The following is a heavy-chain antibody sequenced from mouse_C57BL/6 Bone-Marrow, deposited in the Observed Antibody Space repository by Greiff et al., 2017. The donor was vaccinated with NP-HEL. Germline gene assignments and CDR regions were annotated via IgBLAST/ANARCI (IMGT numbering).Heavy chain of an antibody. CDR1: GFNIKDYY. J-gene: IGHJ2*01. Sequence: VQLQQSGAELVRPGVSVKLSCTASGFNIKDYYMHWVKQRPEQGLEWIGRIDPEDGDTEYAPKFQGKATMTADTSSNTAYLQLSSLTSEDTAVYYCTTSTVVAGDFDYWGQGTTLTVSS. CDR3: TTSTVVAGDFDY. V-gene: IGHV14-1*01. D-gene: IGHD1-1*01. CDR2: IDPEDGDT.